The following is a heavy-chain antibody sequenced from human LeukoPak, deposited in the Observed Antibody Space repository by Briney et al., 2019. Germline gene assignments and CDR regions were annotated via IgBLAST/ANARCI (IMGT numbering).Heavy chain of an antibody. CDR1: GGSISSYY. J-gene: IGHJ6*03. CDR2: IYYSGSN. Sequence: SETLSLTCTVSGGSISSYYWSWIRHPPEKGREWIGYIYYSGSNNNHTTPKSRVTIPVEQPTNQFTLRLTPLTAADTAVYYCARGDYSNWYYYYYMDVWGKGTTVTVSS. CDR3: ARGDYSNWYYYYYMDV. D-gene: IGHD4-11*01. V-gene: IGHV4-59*01.